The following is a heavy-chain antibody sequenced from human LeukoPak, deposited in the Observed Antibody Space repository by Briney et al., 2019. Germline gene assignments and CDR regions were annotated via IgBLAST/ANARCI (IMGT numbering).Heavy chain of an antibody. Sequence: ASVKVSCKASGYTLTNYGISWVRQAPGQGLEWMGWISAYNGNTNYARKFQGRVTLTTDTSTNTAYMELRSLRSDDTAVYYCARDVGALASSATLDYWGQGPLVPSPQ. CDR3: ARDVGALASSATLDY. J-gene: IGHJ4*02. CDR1: GYTLTNYG. V-gene: IGHV1-18*01. CDR2: ISAYNGNT. D-gene: IGHD1-26*01.